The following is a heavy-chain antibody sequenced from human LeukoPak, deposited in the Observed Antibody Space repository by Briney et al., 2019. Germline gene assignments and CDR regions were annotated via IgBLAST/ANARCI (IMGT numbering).Heavy chain of an antibody. Sequence: SGGSLRLSCAASGFTFSSYGMPWVRQAPGKGLEWVAVIWYDGSNKYYADSVKGRFTISRDNSKNTLYLQMNSLRAEDTAVYYCARDLRRYYDSSGYYYVSGFDYWGQGTLVTVSS. CDR2: IWYDGSNK. CDR3: ARDLRRYYDSSGYYYVSGFDY. J-gene: IGHJ4*02. CDR1: GFTFSSYG. D-gene: IGHD3-22*01. V-gene: IGHV3-33*01.